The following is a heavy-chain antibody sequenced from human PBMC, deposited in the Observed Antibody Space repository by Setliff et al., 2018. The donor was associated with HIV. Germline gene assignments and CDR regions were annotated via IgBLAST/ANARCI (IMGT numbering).Heavy chain of an antibody. D-gene: IGHD5-12*01. Sequence: PSETLSLTCAVSGDSLTTGGAYWSWVRQPAGKALEWIGHIYVSRNTMYNPSLKSRVTISLDRSNNQLPLNLSSLTAADTAVYFCARGGGYSGSDRQPLDYWGQGSQVTVTS. J-gene: IGHJ4*02. CDR3: ARGGGYSGSDRQPLDY. V-gene: IGHV4-61*09. CDR1: GDSLTTGGAY. CDR2: IYVSRNT.